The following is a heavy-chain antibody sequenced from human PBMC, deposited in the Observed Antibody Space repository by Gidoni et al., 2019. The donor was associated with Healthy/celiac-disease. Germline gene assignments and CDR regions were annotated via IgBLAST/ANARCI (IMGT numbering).Heavy chain of an antibody. V-gene: IGHV4-34*01. J-gene: IGHJ4*02. D-gene: IGHD6-25*01. CDR3: AAIRRLHIVPRHPTGYY. CDR2: INHSGST. Sequence: QVQLQQWGAGLLKPSETLSLNCAVYGGSFSGYYWSWIRQPPGKGLEWIGEINHSGSTNYNPSLKSRFTISVDTSKNQFSLKLSSLTAADTAVYYCAAIRRLHIVPRHPTGYYWGQGTLVTVSS. CDR1: GGSFSGYY.